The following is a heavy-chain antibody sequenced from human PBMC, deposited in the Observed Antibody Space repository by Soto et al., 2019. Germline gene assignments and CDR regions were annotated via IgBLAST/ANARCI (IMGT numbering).Heavy chain of an antibody. V-gene: IGHV4-30-4*01. CDR3: ARDDAGRLWGMDA. CDR1: GGSISSGDYY. Sequence: SETLSLTCTVSGGSISSGDYYWSWIRQPPGKGLEWIGYIYYSGSTYYNPSLKSRVTISVDTSKNQFSLKLSSVTAADTAVYYCARDDAGRLWGMDAWGQGTTVTVSS. D-gene: IGHD5-12*01. CDR2: IYYSGST. J-gene: IGHJ6*02.